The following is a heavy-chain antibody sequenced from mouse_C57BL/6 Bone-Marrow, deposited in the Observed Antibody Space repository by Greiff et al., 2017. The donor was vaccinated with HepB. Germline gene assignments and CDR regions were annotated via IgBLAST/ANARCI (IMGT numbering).Heavy chain of an antibody. CDR1: GFSFNTYA. J-gene: IGHJ4*01. CDR2: IRSKSNNYAT. Sequence: EVMLVESGGGLVQPKGSLKLSCAASGFSFNTYAMNWVRQAPGKGLEWVARIRSKSNNYATYYADSVKDRFTISRDDSESMLYLQMNNLKTEDTAMYYCVRHGLTGTKYYAMDYWGQGTSVTVSS. CDR3: VRHGLTGTKYYAMDY. D-gene: IGHD4-1*01. V-gene: IGHV10-1*01.